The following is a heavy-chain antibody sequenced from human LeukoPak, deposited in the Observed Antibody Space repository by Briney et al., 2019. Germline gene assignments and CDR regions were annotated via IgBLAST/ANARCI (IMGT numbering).Heavy chain of an antibody. J-gene: IGHJ4*02. Sequence: SETLSLTCTISGGSISSYYWSWIRQSPGKGLEWIGYVYYSGGTNYNPSPKSRVTISVDTSKNQFSLKLSSVTAADTAVYYCARISWPPGTRWYYFDNWGQGTLVTVSS. CDR3: ARISWPPGTRWYYFDN. D-gene: IGHD4-17*01. CDR2: VYYSGGT. CDR1: GGSISSYY. V-gene: IGHV4-59*01.